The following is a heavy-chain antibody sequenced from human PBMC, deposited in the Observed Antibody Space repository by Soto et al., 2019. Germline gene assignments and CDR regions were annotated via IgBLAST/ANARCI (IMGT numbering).Heavy chain of an antibody. Sequence: QVQLVQSGTEVKKPGSSVKVSCKASGGTLRNYPINWVRQAPGQGLEWMGSIFPLTDIPDYAQNFQARLTISADKSASIAYMELSSLTSDETAMYFCARGPWVVLNYFESWGQGTLVTVSS. CDR1: GGTLRNYP. CDR3: ARGPWVVLNYFES. CDR2: IFPLTDIP. J-gene: IGHJ4*02. V-gene: IGHV1-69*02. D-gene: IGHD7-27*01.